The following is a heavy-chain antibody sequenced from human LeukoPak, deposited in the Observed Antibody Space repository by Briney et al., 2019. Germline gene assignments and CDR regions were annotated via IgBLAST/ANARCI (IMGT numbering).Heavy chain of an antibody. V-gene: IGHV3-33*01. D-gene: IGHD2-15*01. CDR2: IWYDGSGK. Sequence: GRSLRLSCAVSRFTFTDYSMHWVCQPPAKGLECVALIWYDGSGKYYADSVKGRFNISRDNSKNTLYLQMNSLRAEDTAVYYCARDWCGGGSCYYFDHWGQGTLVTVSS. J-gene: IGHJ4*02. CDR3: ARDWCGGGSCYYFDH. CDR1: RFTFTDYS.